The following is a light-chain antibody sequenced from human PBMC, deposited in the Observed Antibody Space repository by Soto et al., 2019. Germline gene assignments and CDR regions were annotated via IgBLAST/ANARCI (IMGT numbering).Light chain of an antibody. CDR1: SSDVGGYNY. CDR2: EVS. CDR3: SSYTSSRTPYV. J-gene: IGLJ1*01. Sequence: QSALTQPASVSGSPGQSITISCTGTSSDVGGYNYVSWYQQHPGKAPKLMIYEVSNRPSGVSNRFSGSQSGNTASLTISGLQAEDEADYYCSSYTSSRTPYVFGTGTKLTVL. V-gene: IGLV2-14*01.